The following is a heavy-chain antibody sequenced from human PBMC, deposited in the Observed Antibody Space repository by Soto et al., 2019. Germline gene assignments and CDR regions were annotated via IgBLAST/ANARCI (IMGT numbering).Heavy chain of an antibody. CDR1: GYTFTDYY. V-gene: IGHV1-18*04. Sequence: ASVKVSCKASGYTFTDYYMHWVRQAPGQGLEWMGWISAYNGNTNYAQKLQGRVTMTTDTSTSTAYMELRSLRSDDTAVYYCAREDPPRLNWGQGTLVPVSS. J-gene: IGHJ4*02. CDR3: AREDPPRLN. CDR2: ISAYNGNT.